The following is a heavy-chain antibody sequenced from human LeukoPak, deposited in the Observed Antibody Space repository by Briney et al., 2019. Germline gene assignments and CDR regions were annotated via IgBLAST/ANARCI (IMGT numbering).Heavy chain of an antibody. J-gene: IGHJ4*02. Sequence: GGSLRLSCAASGFTFSSYAMHWVRQAPGKGLEWVAVISYDGSNKYYADSVKGRFTISRDNSKNTLYLQMNSLRAEDTAVYYCAKDRVVEVPAAITYWGQGTLVTVSS. D-gene: IGHD2-2*01. CDR3: AKDRVVEVPAAITY. CDR1: GFTFSSYA. V-gene: IGHV3-30-3*01. CDR2: ISYDGSNK.